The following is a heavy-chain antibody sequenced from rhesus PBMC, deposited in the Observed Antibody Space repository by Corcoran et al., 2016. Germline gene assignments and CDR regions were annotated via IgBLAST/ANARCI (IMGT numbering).Heavy chain of an antibody. V-gene: IGHV4-169*02. Sequence: QLQLQESGPGLVKPSETLSVTCAVSGGSISSSYWSWIRQAPGKGLEWIGYIYGSGSSPNSNPSLKSRVTLSVDPSKNQLSLKLSSVTAADTAVYYCARELGDWSPFDYWGQGVLVTVSS. CDR1: GGSISSSY. J-gene: IGHJ4*01. D-gene: IGHD3-22*01. CDR2: IYGSGSSP. CDR3: ARELGDWSPFDY.